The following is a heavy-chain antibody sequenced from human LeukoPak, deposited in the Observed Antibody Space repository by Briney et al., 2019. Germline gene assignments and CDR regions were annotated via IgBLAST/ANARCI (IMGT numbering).Heavy chain of an antibody. CDR2: IYYSGST. V-gene: IGHV4-39*07. Sequence: SETLSLTCTVSGGSISSSSYYWGWIRQPPGKGLEWIGSIYYSGSTYYNPSLKSRVTISVDTSKNQFFLKLSSVTAADTAVYYCARSPYDSSGYYKNWYFDLWGRGTLVTVSS. J-gene: IGHJ2*01. CDR3: ARSPYDSSGYYKNWYFDL. D-gene: IGHD3-22*01. CDR1: GGSISSSSYY.